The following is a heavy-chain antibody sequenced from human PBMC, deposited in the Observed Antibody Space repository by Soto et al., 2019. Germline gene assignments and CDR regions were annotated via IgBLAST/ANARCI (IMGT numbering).Heavy chain of an antibody. CDR1: GFTYSSYW. J-gene: IGHJ4*02. CDR3: ARGLIPSPGIDC. Sequence: GGSLRLSCAASGFTYSSYWMHWVRQAPGKGLVWVSDITADGTSTRHADSVKGRFTISRDNAKNTLYLQMNSLRAEDTAVYYCARGLIPSPGIDCWGQGTLVTVSS. D-gene: IGHD2-2*01. V-gene: IGHV3-74*01. CDR2: ITADGTST.